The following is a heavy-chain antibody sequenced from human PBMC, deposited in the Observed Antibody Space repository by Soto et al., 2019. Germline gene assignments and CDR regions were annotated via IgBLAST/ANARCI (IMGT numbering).Heavy chain of an antibody. CDR2: VFHTGNT. D-gene: IGHD3-22*01. Sequence: PSETLSLTCIVSGDSIRSYYWTWIRQPPGKGLQWIGYVFHTGNTNYNPSLKSRVTISEDASKNQVSLRLTSVTAADTAVYYCAREGVGDYYDSSGPLDLWGRGTLVTVSS. J-gene: IGHJ2*01. CDR3: AREGVGDYYDSSGPLDL. V-gene: IGHV4-59*01. CDR1: GDSIRSYY.